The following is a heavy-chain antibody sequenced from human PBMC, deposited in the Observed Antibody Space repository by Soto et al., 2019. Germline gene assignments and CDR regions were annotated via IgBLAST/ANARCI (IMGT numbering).Heavy chain of an antibody. J-gene: IGHJ6*02. Sequence: PGGSLRLSCAASGFTLSTYRMTWVRQAPGKGLEWVSSISSSSYYIHYADSVKGRFTISRDSAKNSVYLQLNSLRAEDTAVYYCAREKEDEGSSSLRVSYGMDAWGQGTTVTVSS. CDR1: GFTLSTYR. CDR2: ISSSSYYI. V-gene: IGHV3-21*01. D-gene: IGHD6-6*01. CDR3: AREKEDEGSSSLRVSYGMDA.